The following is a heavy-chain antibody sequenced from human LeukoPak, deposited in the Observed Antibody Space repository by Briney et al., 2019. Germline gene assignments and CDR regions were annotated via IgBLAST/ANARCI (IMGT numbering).Heavy chain of an antibody. D-gene: IGHD6-6*01. CDR3: AREGRSSIAAREYYYYYYMDV. CDR1: GGSISSYY. V-gene: IGHV4-59*01. J-gene: IGHJ6*03. CDR2: IYYSGST. Sequence: PSETLSLTCTVSGGSISSYYWSWIRQPPGKGLEWIGYIYYSGSTNYNPSLKSRVTISVDTSKNQFSLKLSSVTAADTAVYYCAREGRSSIAAREYYYYYYMDVWGKGTTVTVSS.